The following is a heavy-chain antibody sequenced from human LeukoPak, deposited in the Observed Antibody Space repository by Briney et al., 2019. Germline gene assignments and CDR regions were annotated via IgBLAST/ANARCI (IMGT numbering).Heavy chain of an antibody. Sequence: PGGSLRLSCAASGFTFSSYSMNWVRQAPGKGLEWVSSISSSSSYIYYADSVKGRFTISGDNAKNSLYLQMNSLRAEDTAVYYCAGDPIYDILTGYSTGFDYWGQGTLVTVSS. CDR3: AGDPIYDILTGYSTGFDY. CDR1: GFTFSSYS. V-gene: IGHV3-21*01. D-gene: IGHD3-9*01. J-gene: IGHJ4*02. CDR2: ISSSSSYI.